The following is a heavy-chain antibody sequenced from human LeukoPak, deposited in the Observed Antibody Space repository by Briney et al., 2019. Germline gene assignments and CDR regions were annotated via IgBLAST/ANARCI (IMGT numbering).Heavy chain of an antibody. CDR3: AIPLDYYDSSGYHQGGD. Sequence: PGGSLRLSCAASGFTFSSHWMTWVRQAPGKGLEWVANIKEDGSKKNYVDSVKGRFTISRDNAKNSLYLQMNSLRAEDTAVYHCAIPLDYYDSSGYHQGGDWGQGTLVTVSS. CDR2: IKEDGSKK. CDR1: GFTFSSHW. V-gene: IGHV3-7*03. D-gene: IGHD3-22*01. J-gene: IGHJ4*02.